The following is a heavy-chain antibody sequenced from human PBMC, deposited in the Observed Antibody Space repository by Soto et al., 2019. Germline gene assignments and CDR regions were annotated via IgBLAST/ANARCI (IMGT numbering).Heavy chain of an antibody. J-gene: IGHJ6*02. CDR2: INPNSGGT. CDR1: GYTFTGYY. CDR3: ARDYCSSTSCYIGYGMDV. D-gene: IGHD2-2*02. V-gene: IGHV1-2*04. Sequence: ASVKVSCKASGYTFTGYYMHWVRQSAGQGLEWMGWINPNSGGTNYAQKFQGWVTMTRDTSISTAYMELSRLRSDDTAVYYCARDYCSSTSCYIGYGMDVWGQGTTVTVSS.